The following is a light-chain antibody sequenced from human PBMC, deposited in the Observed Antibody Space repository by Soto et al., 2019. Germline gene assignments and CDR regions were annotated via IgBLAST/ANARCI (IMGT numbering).Light chain of an antibody. CDR3: QQLNSYPQT. V-gene: IGKV1-9*01. CDR2: SAS. CDR1: QGISSY. Sequence: DIQLTQSPSFLSASVGDRVTITCRASQGISSYLAWYQQKPGKAPKLLIYSASTLQIGVPSRFSGSGSGTEFTLTISSLQPEDFVTYYCQQLNSYPQTFGQGTKVEIK. J-gene: IGKJ1*01.